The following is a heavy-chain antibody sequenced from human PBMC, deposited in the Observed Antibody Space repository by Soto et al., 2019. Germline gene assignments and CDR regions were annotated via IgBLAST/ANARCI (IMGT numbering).Heavy chain of an antibody. V-gene: IGHV1-8*01. J-gene: IGHJ6*03. CDR2: MNPNSGNT. CDR3: AKVRFLGYCSMDV. Sequence: QVQLVQSGAEVKKPGASVKVSCKAPGYTFTSYDITWVRQATGQGLEWMGWMNPNSGNTGYAEKFQGRVTMTRNTSMSTAYVELSSLRSEDTAVYYCAKVRFLGYCSMDVWGKGTTVTVSS. D-gene: IGHD3-3*01. CDR1: GYTFTSYD.